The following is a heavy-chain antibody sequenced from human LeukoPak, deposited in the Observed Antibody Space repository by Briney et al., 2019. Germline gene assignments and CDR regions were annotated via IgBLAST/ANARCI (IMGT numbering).Heavy chain of an antibody. CDR1: AFIFSGHW. D-gene: IGHD1-26*01. Sequence: PGGSLRLSCEASAFIFSGHWLNWVRQTPGKGLEWVSAITGDGGGTNHADSVKGRFTISRDNSKNTLYLQMNSLRAEDTAVYYCAKEASSGNFVTIDCWGQGALVTVSS. V-gene: IGHV3-23*01. CDR3: AKEASSGNFVTIDC. J-gene: IGHJ4*02. CDR2: ITGDGGGT.